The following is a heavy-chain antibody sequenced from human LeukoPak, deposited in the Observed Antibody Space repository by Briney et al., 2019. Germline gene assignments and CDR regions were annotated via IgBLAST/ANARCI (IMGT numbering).Heavy chain of an antibody. J-gene: IGHJ2*01. CDR3: ARDPRDYGDYGTPWYFDL. V-gene: IGHV4-39*02. Sequence: PSETLSLTCTVSGGSISSSSYYWGWIRQPPGKGLEWIGSIYYSGSTYYNPSLKNRVTISVDTSKNQFSLKLSSVTAADTAVYYCARDPRDYGDYGTPWYFDLWGRGTLVTVSS. CDR1: GGSISSSSYY. CDR2: IYYSGST. D-gene: IGHD4-17*01.